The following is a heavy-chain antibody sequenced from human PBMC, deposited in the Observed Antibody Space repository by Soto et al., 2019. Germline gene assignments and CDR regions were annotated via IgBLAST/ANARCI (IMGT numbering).Heavy chain of an antibody. CDR1: GFTFDDYA. J-gene: IGHJ6*02. D-gene: IGHD1-26*01. Sequence: GGSLRLSCAASGFTFDDYAMHWVRQAPGKGLEWVSGISWNSVRIGYADSVKGRFTISRDNAKNSLYLQMNSLRAEETALYYCAKAGSGSYYSSYGMDDWGQGTTVTVSS. CDR3: AKAGSGSYYSSYGMDD. CDR2: ISWNSVRI. V-gene: IGHV3-9*01.